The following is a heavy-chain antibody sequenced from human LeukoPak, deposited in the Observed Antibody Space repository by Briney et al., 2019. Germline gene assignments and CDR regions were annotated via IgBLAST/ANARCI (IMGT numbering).Heavy chain of an antibody. J-gene: IGHJ3*02. CDR1: GGTFSSYA. Sequence: SVKVSCKASGGTFSSYAISWVRQAPGQGLEWMGRIIPILGIANYAQKFQGRVTITADKSTSTAYMELSSLRAEDTAVYYCAKGPSYSYGPDAFDIWGQGTMVTVSS. CDR3: AKGPSYSYGPDAFDI. V-gene: IGHV1-69*04. D-gene: IGHD5-18*01. CDR2: IIPILGIA.